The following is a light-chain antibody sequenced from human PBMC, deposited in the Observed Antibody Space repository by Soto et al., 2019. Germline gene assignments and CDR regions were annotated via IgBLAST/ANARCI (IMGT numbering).Light chain of an antibody. CDR2: GAS. J-gene: IGKJ1*01. CDR3: QQYGSSPWT. Sequence: EIVLTQSPGTLSLSPGERATLACRASQSVSSSYLAWYQQKPGQAPRLLIYGASNMATGIPDRFSGSGSGTDFSLTISILSPEDFAVSYCQQYGSSPWTFGLGTKVEIK. CDR1: QSVSSSY. V-gene: IGKV3-20*01.